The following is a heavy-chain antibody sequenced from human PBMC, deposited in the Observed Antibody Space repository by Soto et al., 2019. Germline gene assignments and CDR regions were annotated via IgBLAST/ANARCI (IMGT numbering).Heavy chain of an antibody. V-gene: IGHV3-48*01. CDR2: ISSSSSTI. D-gene: IGHD2-2*01. CDR1: GFTFSSYS. J-gene: IGHJ4*02. CDR3: ARATVCSSTSCSYVGGLG. Sequence: GGFLRLSCAASGFTFSSYSMNWVRQAPGKGLEWVSYISSSSSTIYYADSVKGRFTISRDNAKNSLYLQMNSLRAEDTAVYYCARATVCSSTSCSYVGGLGWGQGTLVTVSS.